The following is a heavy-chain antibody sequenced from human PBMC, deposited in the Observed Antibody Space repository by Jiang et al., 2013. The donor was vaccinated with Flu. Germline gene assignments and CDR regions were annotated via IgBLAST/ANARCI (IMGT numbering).Heavy chain of an antibody. CDR1: GYTFTSYG. Sequence: GYTFTSYGISWVRQAPGQGLEWMGWISAYNGNTNYAQKLQGRVTMTTDTSTSTAYMELRSLRSDDTAVYYCARDAAYIVVVPAAHYYYYGMDVWGQGTTVTVSS. CDR2: ISAYNGNT. D-gene: IGHD2-2*01. J-gene: IGHJ6*02. CDR3: ARDAAYIVVVPAAHYYYYGMDV. V-gene: IGHV1-18*01.